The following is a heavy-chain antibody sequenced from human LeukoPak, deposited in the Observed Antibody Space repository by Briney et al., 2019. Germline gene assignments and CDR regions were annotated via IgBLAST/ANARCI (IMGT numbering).Heavy chain of an antibody. J-gene: IGHJ6*03. D-gene: IGHD3-10*01. V-gene: IGHV1-69-2*01. CDR1: GYTFTDYF. CDR3: ATRLPVGYYYMDV. Sequence: GASVKISCKASGYTFTDYFMHWVQQAPGKGLEWMGRVDPEDGETIYAEKFQGRVTITADTSTDTAYMELSSLRSEDTAVYYCATRLPVGYYYMDVWGKGTTVTVSS. CDR2: VDPEDGET.